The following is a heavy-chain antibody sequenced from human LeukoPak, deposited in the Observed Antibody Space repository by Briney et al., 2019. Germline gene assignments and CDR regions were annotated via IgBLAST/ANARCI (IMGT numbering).Heavy chain of an antibody. J-gene: IGHJ2*01. V-gene: IGHV4-34*01. D-gene: IGHD6-19*01. CDR1: GGSFSGYY. CDR3: ARGPPPLSYSSGWYPKDSWYFDL. CDR2: INHSGST. Sequence: PSETLSLTCAVYGGSFSGYYWSWIRPPPGKGLEWIGEINHSGSTNYNPSLKSRGTISVDTSQNQFSLGLSSVTAADTAVYYCARGPPPLSYSSGWYPKDSWYFDLWGRGTLVTVSS.